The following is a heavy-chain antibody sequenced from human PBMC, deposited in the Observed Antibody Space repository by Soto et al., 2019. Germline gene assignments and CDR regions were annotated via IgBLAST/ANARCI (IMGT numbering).Heavy chain of an antibody. CDR1: GYTFTSYA. CDR3: ARDSPPVDY. V-gene: IGHV1-3*05. CDR2: INAGNGNT. J-gene: IGHJ4*02. Sequence: QVQLVQSGAEEKKPGASVKVSCKASGYTFTSYAMHWVRQAPGQRLEWMGWINAGNGNTKYAQKLQGRVTMTTDTSTSTAYMELRSLRSDDTAVYYCARDSPPVDYWGQGTLVTVSS.